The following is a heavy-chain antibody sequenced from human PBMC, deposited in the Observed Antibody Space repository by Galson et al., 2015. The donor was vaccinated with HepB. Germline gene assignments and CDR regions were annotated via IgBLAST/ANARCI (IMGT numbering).Heavy chain of an antibody. V-gene: IGHV1-69*04. CDR3: ARMGYSYYDMIH. Sequence: SVKVSCKASGGTFSSYAISWVRQAPGQGLEWMGKIIPILGIANYAQKFQGRVTITADKSTSTAYMELSSLRSEDTAVYYCARMGYSYYDMIHWGQGTLVTVSS. CDR1: GGTFSSYA. D-gene: IGHD3-22*01. J-gene: IGHJ4*02. CDR2: IIPILGIA.